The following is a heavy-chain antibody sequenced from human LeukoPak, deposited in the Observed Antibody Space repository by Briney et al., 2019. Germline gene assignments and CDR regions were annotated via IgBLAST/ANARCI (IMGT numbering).Heavy chain of an antibody. J-gene: IGHJ4*02. V-gene: IGHV3-7*01. CDR3: ARDRGYSNFDY. Sequence: GGSLRLPCAASGFGFSNYWMSWVRQAPGKGLEWVANMNEDGSEKNYVDSVKGRFTISRDNAQDSLYLQMNSLRAEDTAVYYCARDRGYSNFDYWGQGTLLTVSS. D-gene: IGHD4-11*01. CDR1: GFGFSNYW. CDR2: MNEDGSEK.